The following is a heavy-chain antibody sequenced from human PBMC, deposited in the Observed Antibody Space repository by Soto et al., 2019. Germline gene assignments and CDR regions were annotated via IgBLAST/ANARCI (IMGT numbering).Heavy chain of an antibody. Sequence: QVQLVQSGAEVKKPGSSVKVSCKASGGTFSCYAISWVRQAPGQGLEWMGGIIPISETTNYAQKFQGRVTITADESKSTAYMELSSLRSEDTAVYYCARSQGSSTSLEIYYYYYYGMDVWGQGTTVTVSS. CDR3: ARSQGSSTSLEIYYYYYYGMDV. CDR1: GGTFSCYA. V-gene: IGHV1-69*01. J-gene: IGHJ6*02. CDR2: IIPISETT. D-gene: IGHD2-2*01.